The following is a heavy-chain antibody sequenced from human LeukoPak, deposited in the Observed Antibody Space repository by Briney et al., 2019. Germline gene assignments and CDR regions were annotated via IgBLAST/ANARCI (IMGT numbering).Heavy chain of an antibody. CDR1: GGSISSGGYS. CDR2: TYHSGTS. V-gene: IGHV4-30-2*01. CDR3: ARVDPALSVWYFDL. Sequence: SETLSLTCAVSGGSISSGGYSWSWIRQPPGKGLEWIGYTYHSGTSYYNPSLKSRVTISVDKSKNQFSLKLSSVTAADTAVYYCARVDPALSVWYFDLWGRGTLVTVSS. J-gene: IGHJ2*01. D-gene: IGHD3-3*01.